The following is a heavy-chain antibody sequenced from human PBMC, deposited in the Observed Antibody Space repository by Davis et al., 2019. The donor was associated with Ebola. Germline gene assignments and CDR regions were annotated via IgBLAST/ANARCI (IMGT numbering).Heavy chain of an antibody. D-gene: IGHD5-18*01. CDR3: AKGIQTGLDYFDY. CDR1: GFTFSDYW. V-gene: IGHV3-7*03. J-gene: IGHJ4*02. CDR2: IKQDGSEK. Sequence: GESLKISCAASGFTFSDYWMTWVRQAPGKGLEWVANIKQDGSEKYYVDSVKGRFTISRDNAKNSLYLQMNSLRAEDMAVYYCAKGIQTGLDYFDYWGQGTLVTVSS.